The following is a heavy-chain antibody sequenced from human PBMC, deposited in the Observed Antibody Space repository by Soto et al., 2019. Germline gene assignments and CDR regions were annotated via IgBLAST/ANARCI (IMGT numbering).Heavy chain of an antibody. Sequence: EVQLLESGGGLVQPGGSLRLSCAASGFTVSSYALSWVRQAPGKGLEWVSVISGSGSTYSADSVKGRFTISRDSSKNTVYLQMYSLRAEDTAVYYCAKALRFTFTTGYYMDVWGRGTTVTVSS. D-gene: IGHD3-16*01. V-gene: IGHV3-23*01. CDR1: GFTVSSYA. CDR3: AKALRFTFTTGYYMDV. CDR2: ISGSGST. J-gene: IGHJ6*03.